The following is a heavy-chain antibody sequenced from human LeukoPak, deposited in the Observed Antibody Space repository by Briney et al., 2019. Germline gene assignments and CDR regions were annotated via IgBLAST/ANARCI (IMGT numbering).Heavy chain of an antibody. D-gene: IGHD1-26*01. J-gene: IGHJ4*02. CDR3: AREFDGSASGAGY. Sequence: PGRSLRLSCAASGFTFDDYAMHWVRQAPGKGLEWVSSMSSSSGLIYYGDSVKGRFTVSRDNAKRSLYLQMNSLRADDTAVYYCAREFDGSASGAGYWGQGTLVTVSS. CDR2: MSSSSGLI. CDR1: GFTFDDYA. V-gene: IGHV3-21*01.